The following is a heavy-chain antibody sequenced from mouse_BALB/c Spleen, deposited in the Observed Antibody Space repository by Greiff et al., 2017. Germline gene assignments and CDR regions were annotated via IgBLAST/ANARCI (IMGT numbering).Heavy chain of an antibody. V-gene: IGHV1-14*01. CDR3: ARGYYYGSSSGAMDY. Sequence: EVQLQQSGPELVKPGASVKMSCKASGYTFTSYVMHWVKQKPGQGLEWIGYINPYNDGTKYNEKFKGKATLTSDKSSSTAYMELSSLTSEDSAVYYCARGYYYGSSSGAMDYWGQGTSVTVSS. D-gene: IGHD1-1*01. CDR2: INPYNDGT. J-gene: IGHJ4*01. CDR1: GYTFTSYV.